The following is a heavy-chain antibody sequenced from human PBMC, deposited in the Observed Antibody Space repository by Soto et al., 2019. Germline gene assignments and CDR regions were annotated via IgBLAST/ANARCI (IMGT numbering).Heavy chain of an antibody. V-gene: IGHV1-2*04. CDR2: INTNSGGT. CDR3: ARAPHFWSGYSGGYGMDV. CDR1: GYTFTGYY. J-gene: IGHJ6*02. D-gene: IGHD3-3*01. Sequence: QVQLVQSGAEVKKPGASVKVSCKASGYTFTGYYMHWVRQAPGQGLEWMGWINTNSGGTNYAQKFQGWVTMTRDTXXXTXXMELSRLRSDDTAVYYCARAPHFWSGYSGGYGMDVWGQGTTVTVSS.